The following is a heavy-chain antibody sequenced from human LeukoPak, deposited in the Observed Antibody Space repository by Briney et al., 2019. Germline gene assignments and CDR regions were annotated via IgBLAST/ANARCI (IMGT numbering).Heavy chain of an antibody. Sequence: PSETLSLTCAVYGGSFSGYYWSWIRQPPGKGLEWIGEINHSGSTNYNPSLKSRVTISVDTSKNQFPLKLSSVTAADTAVYYCAREILRRPFDYWGQGTLVTVSS. CDR2: INHSGST. V-gene: IGHV4-34*01. J-gene: IGHJ4*02. CDR1: GGSFSGYY. CDR3: AREILRRPFDY. D-gene: IGHD4-17*01.